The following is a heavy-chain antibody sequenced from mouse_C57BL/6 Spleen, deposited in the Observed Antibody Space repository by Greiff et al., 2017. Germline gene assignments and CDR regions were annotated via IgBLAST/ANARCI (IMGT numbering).Heavy chain of an antibody. CDR1: GYAFSSSW. V-gene: IGHV1-82*01. CDR2: IYPGDGDT. J-gene: IGHJ2*01. Sequence: VQLPQSGPELVKPGASVKISCKASGYAFSSSWMNWVKQRPGKGLERIGRIYPGDGDTNYNGQFKGKATLTAAKSSSTAYMQLGSLTSEDSAVYICARAGFPYYFDYWGQGTTLTVSS. CDR3: ARAGFPYYFDY.